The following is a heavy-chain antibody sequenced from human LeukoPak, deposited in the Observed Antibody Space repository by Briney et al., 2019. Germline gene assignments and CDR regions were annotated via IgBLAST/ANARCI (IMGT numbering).Heavy chain of an antibody. V-gene: IGHV3-30*02. CDR3: AKTYYDFWSSYYPFDP. CDR1: GFTFSSYG. CDR2: IRYDGSNK. J-gene: IGHJ5*02. Sequence: PGGSLRLSCAASGFTFSSYGMHWVRQAPGKGLEWVAFIRYDGSNKYYADSVKGRFTISRDNSKNMLCLQMNSLRAEDTAVYYCAKTYYDFWSSYYPFDPWGQGTLVTVSS. D-gene: IGHD3-3*01.